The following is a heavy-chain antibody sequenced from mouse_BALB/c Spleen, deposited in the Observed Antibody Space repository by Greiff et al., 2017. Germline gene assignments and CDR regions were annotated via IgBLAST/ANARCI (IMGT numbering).Heavy chain of an antibody. V-gene: IGHV14-3*02. CDR1: GFNIKDTY. CDR3: ARSNYGRSYAMDY. CDR2: IDPANGNT. D-gene: IGHD1-1*01. Sequence: VQLQQSGAELVKPGASVKLSCTASGFNIKDTYMHWVKQRPEQGLEWIGRIDPANGNTKYDPKFQGMATITADTSSNTAYLQLSSLTSEDTAVYYCARSNYGRSYAMDYWGQGTSVTVSS. J-gene: IGHJ4*01.